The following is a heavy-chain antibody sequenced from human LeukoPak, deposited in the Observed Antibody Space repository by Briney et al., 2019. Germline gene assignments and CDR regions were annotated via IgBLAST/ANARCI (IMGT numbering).Heavy chain of an antibody. CDR3: ARGIVVVPAAMEYYYYYMDV. CDR2: IYTSGST. CDR1: GGSISSYY. J-gene: IGHJ6*03. Sequence: SETLSLTCTVSGGSISSYYWSWIRQPAGKGLEWIGRIYTSGSTNYNPSLKSRVTMSVDTSKNQFSLKLSSVTAADTAVYYCARGIVVVPAAMEYYYYYMDVWGKGTTVTISS. D-gene: IGHD2-2*01. V-gene: IGHV4-4*07.